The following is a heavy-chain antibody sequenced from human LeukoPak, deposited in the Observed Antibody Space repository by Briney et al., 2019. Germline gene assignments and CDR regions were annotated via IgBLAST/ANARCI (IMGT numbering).Heavy chain of an antibody. Sequence: SAKVSCKASGGTFSSYAISWVRQAPGQGLEWMGRIIPILGIANYAQKFQGRVTITADKSTSTAYMELRSLRSDDTAVYYCARDNIPDPDAFDIWGQGTMVTVSS. CDR3: ARDNIPDPDAFDI. J-gene: IGHJ3*02. CDR2: IIPILGIA. CDR1: GGTFSSYA. V-gene: IGHV1-69*04.